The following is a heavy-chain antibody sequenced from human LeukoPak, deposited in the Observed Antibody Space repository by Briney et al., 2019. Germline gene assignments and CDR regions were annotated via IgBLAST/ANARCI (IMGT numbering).Heavy chain of an antibody. Sequence: GGPLRLSCVVSGFPFSNSWMYLVRQAPGKGLEGVANIKKDGSGISYVDSVKGRFIISRDNAMNSLYLQMNSLRVEDTAVYFCAGGNSIDVWGKGTAVTVSS. CDR2: IKKDGSGI. J-gene: IGHJ6*04. CDR3: AGGNSIDV. D-gene: IGHD3-16*01. CDR1: GFPFSNSW. V-gene: IGHV3-7*03.